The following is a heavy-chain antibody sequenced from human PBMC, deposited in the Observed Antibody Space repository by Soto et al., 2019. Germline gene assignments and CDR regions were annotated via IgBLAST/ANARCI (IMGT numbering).Heavy chain of an antibody. CDR3: ARRGTYYGSGSYYNSYYFDY. V-gene: IGHV4-59*08. D-gene: IGHD3-10*01. J-gene: IGHJ4*02. Sequence: SETLSLTCTVSGGSMTTYYWSWIRQPPGKGLDWIGYIHYSGSTNYNPSLKSRVTISVDTSKNQFSLKLSSVTAADTAVYYCARRGTYYGSGSYYNSYYFDYWSQGTLVTV. CDR2: IHYSGST. CDR1: GGSMTTYY.